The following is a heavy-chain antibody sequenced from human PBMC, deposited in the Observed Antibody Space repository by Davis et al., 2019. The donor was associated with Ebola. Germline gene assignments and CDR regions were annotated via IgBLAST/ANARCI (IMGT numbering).Heavy chain of an antibody. CDR3: ASFESTSAGDYFDY. D-gene: IGHD3-9*01. J-gene: IGHJ4*02. CDR2: ISSSSTI. V-gene: IGHV3-48*01. Sequence: GESLKISCAASGFTFSSYSMNWVRQAPGKGLEWVSYISSSSTIYYADSVKGRFTISRDNAKNSLYLQMNSLRGEDTAVYYCASFESTSAGDYFDYWGQGTLVTVSS. CDR1: GFTFSSYS.